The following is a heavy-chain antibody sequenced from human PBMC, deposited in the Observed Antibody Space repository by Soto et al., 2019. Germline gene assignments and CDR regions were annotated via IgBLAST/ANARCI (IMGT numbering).Heavy chain of an antibody. CDR1: GYSFTNYW. V-gene: IGHV5-51*01. J-gene: IGHJ5*02. Sequence: PGESLKISCKGSGYSFTNYWIGWVRRMPGKGLEWMGIIYPGDSDTRYSPSFQGQVTISADKSITTAYLQWSSLKASDTAIYYCARCASSGSLDWFDPWGQGTLVTVSS. CDR2: IYPGDSDT. D-gene: IGHD1-26*01. CDR3: ARCASSGSLDWFDP.